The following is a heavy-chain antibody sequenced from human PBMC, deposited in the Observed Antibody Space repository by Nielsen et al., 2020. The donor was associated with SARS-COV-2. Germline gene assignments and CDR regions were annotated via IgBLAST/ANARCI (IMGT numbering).Heavy chain of an antibody. CDR3: AKANYYDSSGYSH. Sequence: GESLKISCAASGFTFSSYAMSWVRQAPGKGLEWVSAISGSGGSTYYADSVKGRFTISRDNSKNTLYLQMNSLRAEDTAVYYCAKANYYDSSGYSHWGQGTLVTVSS. D-gene: IGHD3-22*01. CDR1: GFTFSSYA. J-gene: IGHJ4*02. CDR2: ISGSGGST. V-gene: IGHV3-23*01.